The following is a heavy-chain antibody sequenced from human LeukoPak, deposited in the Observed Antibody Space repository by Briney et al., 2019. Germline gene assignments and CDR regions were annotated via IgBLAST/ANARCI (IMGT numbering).Heavy chain of an antibody. V-gene: IGHV3-43*01. CDR2: VSWDGDAV. CDR3: ARDRGGNTAGFDS. CDR1: GFSFGDYS. J-gene: IGHJ4*02. Sequence: GGSLRLSCAASGFSFGDYSMHWVRQRPGKGLEWVSLVSWDGDAVYYADSVRGRFTISRDNTKDSLYLQMKSLETADTALYFCARDRGGNTAGFDSWGQGTLVTVSS. D-gene: IGHD4-23*01.